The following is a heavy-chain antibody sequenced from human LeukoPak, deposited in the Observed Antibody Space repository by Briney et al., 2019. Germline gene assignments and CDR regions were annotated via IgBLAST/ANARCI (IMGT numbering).Heavy chain of an antibody. D-gene: IGHD1-1*01. V-gene: IGHV3-48*04. J-gene: IGHJ3*02. CDR1: GFTFSSHG. Sequence: GGTLRLSCAASGFTFSSHGMNWVRQAPGKGLERVSGISPSGGITYYADSVKGRFTISRDNAKNSLYLQMDSLRAEDTAVYYCARDRGNGYDAFDIWGQGTVVTVSS. CDR3: ARDRGNGYDAFDI. CDR2: ISPSGGIT.